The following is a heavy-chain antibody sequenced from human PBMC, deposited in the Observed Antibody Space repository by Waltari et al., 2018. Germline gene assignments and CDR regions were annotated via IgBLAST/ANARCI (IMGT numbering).Heavy chain of an antibody. D-gene: IGHD3-10*01. J-gene: IGHJ4*02. V-gene: IGHV3-48*04. CDR1: GFTFSSYS. Sequence: EVQLVESGGGLVQPGGSLRLSCAASGFTFSSYSMNWVRQAPGKGLEWVSYISSSSSTIYYADSVKGRFTISRDNAKNSLYLQMNSLRAEDTAVYYCASGPYGSGSRFDYWGQGTLVTVSS. CDR3: ASGPYGSGSRFDY. CDR2: ISSSSSTI.